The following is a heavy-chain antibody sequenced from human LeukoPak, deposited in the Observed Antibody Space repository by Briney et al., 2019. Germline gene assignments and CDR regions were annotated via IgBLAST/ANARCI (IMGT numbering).Heavy chain of an antibody. D-gene: IGHD3-10*01. Sequence: SETLSLTCTVSGGSISSGDYYWRWLRPHPGKGLEWIGYIYYSGSTYYNPSLKSRVTISLDTSKNQFSLKLSSVTAADTAVYYCARDQEDSGTDYWGQGTLVTVSS. J-gene: IGHJ4*02. CDR1: GGSISSGDYY. CDR2: IYYSGST. CDR3: ARDQEDSGTDY. V-gene: IGHV4-31*03.